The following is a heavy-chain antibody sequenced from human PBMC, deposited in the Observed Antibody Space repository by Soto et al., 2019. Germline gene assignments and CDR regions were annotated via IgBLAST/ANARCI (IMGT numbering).Heavy chain of an antibody. CDR3: ARSYREPYFDY. J-gene: IGHJ4*02. CDR1: GFTFSSYA. D-gene: IGHD1-26*01. Sequence: LRLSCAASGFTFSSYAMHWVRQAPGKGLEWVAVISYDGSNKYYADSVKGRFTISRDNSKNTLYLQMNSLRAEDTAVYYCARSYREPYFDYWGQGTLVTVSS. V-gene: IGHV3-30-3*01. CDR2: ISYDGSNK.